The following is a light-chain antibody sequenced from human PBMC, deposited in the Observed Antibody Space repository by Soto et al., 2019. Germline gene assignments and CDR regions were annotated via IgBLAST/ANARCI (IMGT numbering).Light chain of an antibody. Sequence: EIVLTQSPGTMYLYPGERATLSCRASQSVSSSYLSWYQQKHGQAPRLLIYGASIRATGIPDRFSGSGSGTDFTLTISRLEPENFAVYYCQQYDSSPLTFGGGTKVEIK. J-gene: IGKJ4*01. CDR1: QSVSSSY. V-gene: IGKV3-20*01. CDR3: QQYDSSPLT. CDR2: GAS.